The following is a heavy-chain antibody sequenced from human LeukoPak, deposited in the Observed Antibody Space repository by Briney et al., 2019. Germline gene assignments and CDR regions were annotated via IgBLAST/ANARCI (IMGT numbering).Heavy chain of an antibody. V-gene: IGHV1-18*01. CDR3: ARDSSGWSSY. D-gene: IGHD6-19*01. CDR1: GYTFTSYG. CDR2: ISAYNGNT. J-gene: IGHJ4*02. Sequence: GESLKISCKASGYTFTSYGISWVRQAPGQGLEWMGWISAYNGNTNYAQKLQGRVTMTTDTSTSTAYMELRSLRSDDTAVYYCARDSSGWSSYWGQGTLVTVSS.